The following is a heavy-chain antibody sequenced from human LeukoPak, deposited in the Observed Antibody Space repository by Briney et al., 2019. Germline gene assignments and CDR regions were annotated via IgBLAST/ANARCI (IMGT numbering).Heavy chain of an antibody. V-gene: IGHV3-23*01. CDR2: ISGSGGST. D-gene: IGHD3-22*01. Sequence: GGSLGLSCAASGFTFSSYAMSWVRQAPGKGLEWVSAISGSGGSTYYADSVKGRFTISRDNSKNTLYLQMNSLRAEDTAVYYCAKDYDSSGYYYSPFDYWGQGTLVTVSS. CDR3: AKDYDSSGYYYSPFDY. CDR1: GFTFSSYA. J-gene: IGHJ4*02.